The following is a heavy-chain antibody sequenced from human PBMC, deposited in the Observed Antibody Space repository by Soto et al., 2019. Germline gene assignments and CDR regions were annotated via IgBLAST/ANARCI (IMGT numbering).Heavy chain of an antibody. J-gene: IGHJ5*02. CDR3: ASSTPNCSGGSCYSPSNNWFDP. Sequence: SETLSLTCTVSGGSISSGGYYWSWIRQHPGKGLEWIGYIYYSGSTYYNPSLKSRVTISVDTSKNQFSLKLSSVTAADTAVYYCASSTPNCSGGSCYSPSNNWFDPWGQGTLVTVSS. CDR2: IYYSGST. D-gene: IGHD2-15*01. CDR1: GGSISSGGYY. V-gene: IGHV4-30-4*08.